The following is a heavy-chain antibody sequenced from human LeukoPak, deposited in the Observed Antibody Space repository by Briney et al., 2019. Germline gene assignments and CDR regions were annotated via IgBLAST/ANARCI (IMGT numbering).Heavy chain of an antibody. J-gene: IGHJ4*02. CDR2: IDDVGSGT. V-gene: IGHV3-74*01. CDR3: AREEEGIAARQFDY. Sequence: GGSLRLSCAVSGFTLSSNWMHWVRHVPGKGLEWVSRIDDVGSGTSYADSVKGRFTISRDDAKNTVYLQMNSLRAEDTAVYYCAREEEGIAARQFDYWGQGTLVTVSS. CDR1: GFTLSSNW. D-gene: IGHD6-6*01.